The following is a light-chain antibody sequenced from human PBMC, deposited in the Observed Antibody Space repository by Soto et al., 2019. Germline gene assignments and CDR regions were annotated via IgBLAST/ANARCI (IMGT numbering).Light chain of an antibody. J-gene: IGLJ1*01. Sequence: VLTQPASVSGSPGQSITISCTGTSSDVGGYNYVSWYQQLPGKAPKLMIYDVNNRPSGVSNRFSGSKSGNTASLTISGLQAEDEADYYCSSYTGSSTFVFGTGTKVTVL. V-gene: IGLV2-14*01. CDR1: SSDVGGYNY. CDR2: DVN. CDR3: SSYTGSSTFV.